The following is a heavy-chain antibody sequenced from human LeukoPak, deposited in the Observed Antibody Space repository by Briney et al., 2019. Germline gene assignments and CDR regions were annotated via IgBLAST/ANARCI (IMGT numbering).Heavy chain of an antibody. CDR3: ARSYKGLIAEAVLFDF. CDR2: IY. V-gene: IGHV4-39*07. Sequence: SETLSLTCTVSGGSLSSGNYYWGWIRQPPGKGLEWIGNIYHYNPSLKSRVTMPIDTSKNQFSLNLSSVTAADTAVYYCARSYKGLIAEAVLFDFWGQGILVTVSS. D-gene: IGHD6-13*01. CDR1: GGSLSSGNYY. J-gene: IGHJ4*02.